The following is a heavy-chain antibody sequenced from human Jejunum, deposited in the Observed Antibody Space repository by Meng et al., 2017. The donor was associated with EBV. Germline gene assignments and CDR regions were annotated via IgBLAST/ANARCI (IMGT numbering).Heavy chain of an antibody. D-gene: IGHD6-19*01. CDR2: IYWDNDK. V-gene: IGHV2-5*02. CDR3: AHRRWDSSGWYGGHFAY. CDR1: GFSCNTSGEG. Sequence: SRPTLATPTPTLTLACSLYGFSCNTSGEGVGCIRQPPGESLEWLAVIYWDNDKRYSPSLKSSLTVTRDTSKNQVALTMTTMDPVDTATYYCAHRRWDSSGWYGGHFAYWGPGILVPVSS. J-gene: IGHJ4*02.